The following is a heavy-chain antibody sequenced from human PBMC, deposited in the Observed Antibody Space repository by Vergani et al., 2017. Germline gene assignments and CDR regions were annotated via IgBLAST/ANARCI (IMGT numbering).Heavy chain of an antibody. D-gene: IGHD4-17*01. CDR2: IGYDGRIK. V-gene: IGHV3-30*02. CDR1: GFSFNTYG. J-gene: IGHJ4*02. Sequence: QVQLVETGGGVVQPGGSLRLYCATSGFSFNTYGAHWVRQAPGKGLEWVAFIGYDGRIKYNVDSVKGRFTISRDTSKKTLSLQMRSLRADDTAVYYRAKDGRENSDYGYFDYWGQGTLVTVSS. CDR3: AKDGRENSDYGYFDY.